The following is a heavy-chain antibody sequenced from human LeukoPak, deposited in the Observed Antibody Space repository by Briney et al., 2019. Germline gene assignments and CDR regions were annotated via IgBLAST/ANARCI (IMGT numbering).Heavy chain of an antibody. V-gene: IGHV4-4*07. D-gene: IGHD2-15*01. Sequence: SETLSLTCTVSGDSISSYYWSWIRQPAGKGLEWIGRIYTRGSINYNPSLKSRVTMSVDTSKNRFSLNLSSVTAADTAVYYCARGMVGTDFDYWGQGTLVTVSS. CDR1: GDSISSYY. CDR3: ARGMVGTDFDY. CDR2: IYTRGSI. J-gene: IGHJ4*02.